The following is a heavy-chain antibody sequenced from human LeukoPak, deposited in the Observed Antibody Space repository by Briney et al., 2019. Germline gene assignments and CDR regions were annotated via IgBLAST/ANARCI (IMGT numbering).Heavy chain of an antibody. CDR2: INQDGSER. Sequence: GGSLTLSCAASGFNFSTYNMNWVRQAPGKRLEWVASINQDGSERYYVDSVKGRFIISRDNAKNLLFLQMNSLRAEDTAVYYCATNNAWAFDYWGQETLVTVSS. CDR3: ATNNAWAFDY. D-gene: IGHD1/OR15-1a*01. V-gene: IGHV3-7*01. J-gene: IGHJ4*02. CDR1: GFNFSTYN.